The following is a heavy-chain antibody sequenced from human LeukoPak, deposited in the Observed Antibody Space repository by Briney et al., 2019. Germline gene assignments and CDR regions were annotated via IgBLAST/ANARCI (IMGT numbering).Heavy chain of an antibody. CDR1: GASMSRYY. J-gene: IGHJ3*02. CDR3: ARGLSHSKDI. CDR2: VYTSGNT. V-gene: IGHV4-4*07. Sequence: SETLSLTCTVSGASMSRYYWSWIRQPAGKGLERIGRVYTSGNTNYNPSLKSRVTMSVDTSKNQFSLKLTSVTAADTAVYYCARGLSHSKDIWGQGTMVTVSS.